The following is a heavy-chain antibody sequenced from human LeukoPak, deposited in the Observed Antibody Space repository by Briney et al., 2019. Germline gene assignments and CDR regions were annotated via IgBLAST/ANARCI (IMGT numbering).Heavy chain of an antibody. D-gene: IGHD2-21*02. Sequence: GGSLRLSCAASGFSFSTYGMHWVRQAPGKGLEWVSVIWYDGSIKYYADSVEGRFTIPRDNSENTLYLEMNNLEAEDTAVYYCARVPTWGDWAAFDYWGQGALVTVSS. J-gene: IGHJ4*02. V-gene: IGHV3-33*01. CDR3: ARVPTWGDWAAFDY. CDR1: GFSFSTYG. CDR2: IWYDGSIK.